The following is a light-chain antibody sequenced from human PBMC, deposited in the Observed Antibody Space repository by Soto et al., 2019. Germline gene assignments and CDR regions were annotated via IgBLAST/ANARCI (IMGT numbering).Light chain of an antibody. J-gene: IGLJ2*01. CDR3: QSYDSSLRSVI. CDR1: SSDIGSYDL. Sequence: QSVLTQPASVSGSPGQSITISCTGTSSDIGSYDLVSWYQQHPGTAPKLIIYEVTKRPSGVSTRFSGSKSGTSASLAITGLQAEDEADYYCQSYDSSLRSVIFGGGTKLTVL. CDR2: EVT. V-gene: IGLV2-14*02.